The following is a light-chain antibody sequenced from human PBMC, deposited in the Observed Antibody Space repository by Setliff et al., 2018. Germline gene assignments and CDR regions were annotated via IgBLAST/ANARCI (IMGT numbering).Light chain of an antibody. CDR1: SSDVGSYDL. J-gene: IGLJ1*01. V-gene: IGLV2-14*03. CDR3: NAYTSGSTYV. Sequence: QSVLTQPASVSGSPGQSITISCSGTSSDVGSYDLVSWYQQHPGKAPKLIIYAVSDRPSGVSNRFSGSKSGNTASLTISGLQTEDEADYYCNAYTSGSTYVLGTGTKVTVL. CDR2: AVS.